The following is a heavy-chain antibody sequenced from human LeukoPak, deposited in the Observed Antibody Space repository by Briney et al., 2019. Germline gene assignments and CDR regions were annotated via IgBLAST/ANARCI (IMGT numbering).Heavy chain of an antibody. Sequence: GGSLRLSCAASGFTFSSYGMSWVRQAPGEGLEWVSSISSGGVNTYYADSVKGRFTISRDNSKNTLYLQMNSLRAEDTAVYYCARRGYSYGPYYYYYMDVWGKGTTVTISS. CDR1: GFTFSSYG. CDR2: ISSGGVNT. V-gene: IGHV3-23*01. J-gene: IGHJ6*03. CDR3: ARRGYSYGPYYYYYMDV. D-gene: IGHD5-18*01.